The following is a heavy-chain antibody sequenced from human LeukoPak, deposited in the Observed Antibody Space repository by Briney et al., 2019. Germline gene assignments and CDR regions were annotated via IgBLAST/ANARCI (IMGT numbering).Heavy chain of an antibody. CDR3: AKGIAARYFDY. CDR1: GFTFSSYA. D-gene: IGHD6-6*01. J-gene: IGHJ4*02. CDR2: ISGSGGST. V-gene: IGHV3-23*01. Sequence: GGSLRLSCAASGFTFSSYAMRWVRQAPGKGLEWVSAISGSGGSTYYADSVKGRFTISRDNSKNTVYLQMNSLRAEDTAVYYCAKGIAARYFDYWGQGTLVTVSS.